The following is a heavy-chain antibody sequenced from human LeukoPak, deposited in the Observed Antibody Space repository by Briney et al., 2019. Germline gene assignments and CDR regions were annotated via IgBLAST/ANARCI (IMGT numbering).Heavy chain of an antibody. Sequence: PGGSLRLSCAASGFTFSSYWSWIRQPPGKGLEWIGYIYYSGSTTYNPSLKSRLSMSADTSKNQFSLQLTSVTVADTAVYYCASHIDQNWFDSWSQGTLVTVSS. CDR2: IYYSGST. J-gene: IGHJ5*01. CDR3: ASHIDQNWFDS. CDR1: GFTFSSY. V-gene: IGHV4-59*08. D-gene: IGHD1-26*01.